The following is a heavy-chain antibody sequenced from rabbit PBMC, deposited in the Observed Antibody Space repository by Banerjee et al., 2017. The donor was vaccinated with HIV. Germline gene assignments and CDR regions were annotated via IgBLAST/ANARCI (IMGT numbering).Heavy chain of an antibody. CDR1: GFSFSSGYD. CDR2: IYASSLGNT. D-gene: IGHD1-1*01. CDR3: ARRDIYTGGKDL. J-gene: IGHJ4*01. Sequence: QEQLVESGGGLVKPGASLTLTCKASGFSFSSGYDMCWVRQAPGKGLEWIACIYASSLGNTWYASWAKGRFTISKTSSTTVTLQMTSLTAADTATYFCARRDIYTGGKDLWGPGTLVTVS. V-gene: IGHV1S45*01.